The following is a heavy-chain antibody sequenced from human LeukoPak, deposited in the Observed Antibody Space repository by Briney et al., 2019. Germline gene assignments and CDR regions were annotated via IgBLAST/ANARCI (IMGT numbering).Heavy chain of an antibody. V-gene: IGHV1-69*04. J-gene: IGHJ4*02. CDR2: IIPILGIA. CDR3: AREDYGDYDWYFDY. CDR1: GGTFSSYT. Sequence: ASVKVSCKASGGTFSSYTISWVRQAPGQGLEWMGRIIPILGIANYAQKLQGRVTMTTDTSTSTAYMELRSLRSDDTAVYYCAREDYGDYDWYFDYWGQGTLVTVSS. D-gene: IGHD4-17*01.